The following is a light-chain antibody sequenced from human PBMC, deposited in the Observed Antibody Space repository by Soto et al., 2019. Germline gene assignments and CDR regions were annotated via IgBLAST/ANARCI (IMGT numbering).Light chain of an antibody. CDR1: QSINSR. J-gene: IGKJ1*01. CDR3: QQYNNYWT. V-gene: IGKV1-5*03. Sequence: DIQMTQSPSTLSASVGDRVTITCRASQSINSRLAWYQQKPGKAPNLLIYKASSLESGVPSRFSSSGSGTEFTLTISSLQPDDFATYYCQQYNNYWTFGQGTKVEIK. CDR2: KAS.